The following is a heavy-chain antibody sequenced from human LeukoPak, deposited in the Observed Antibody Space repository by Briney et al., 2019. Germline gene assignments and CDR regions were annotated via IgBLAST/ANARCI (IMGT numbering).Heavy chain of an antibody. D-gene: IGHD3-10*01. CDR2: INHSGST. CDR1: GGSFSGYY. V-gene: IGHV4-34*01. J-gene: IGHJ4*02. CDR3: ARSGSRLVWFGETMGYCDY. Sequence: SETLSLTCAVYGGSFSGYYWSWIRQPPGKGLEWIGEINHSGSTNYNPSLKSRVTISVDTSKNQFSLKLSSVTAADTAVYYCARSGSRLVWFGETMGYCDYWGQGTLVTVSS.